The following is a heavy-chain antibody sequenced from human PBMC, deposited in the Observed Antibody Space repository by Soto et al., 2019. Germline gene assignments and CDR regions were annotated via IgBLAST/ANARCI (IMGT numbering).Heavy chain of an antibody. J-gene: IGHJ4*02. V-gene: IGHV3-23*01. CDR2: ISGTGDST. CDR1: GFTFSSYA. Sequence: EVQLLESGGGLVQPGGSLRLSCAASGFTFSSYAMSWVHQAPGKGLEWVSAISGTGDSTYYADSVKGRFTISRDNCKNTLYLQINSLRAEDTAVYYCAKDRDSSGYYYRNYWGQGTLVTVSS. D-gene: IGHD3-22*01. CDR3: AKDRDSSGYYYRNY.